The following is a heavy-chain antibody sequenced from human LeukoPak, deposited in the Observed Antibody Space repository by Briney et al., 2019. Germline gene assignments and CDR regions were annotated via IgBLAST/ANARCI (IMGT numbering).Heavy chain of an antibody. D-gene: IGHD3-22*01. J-gene: IGHJ4*02. Sequence: ASVKVSCKAYGYTFTGYYMHWVRQAPGQGLEWMGRINPNSGGTNYAQKFQGRVTMTRDTSISTAYMELSRLRSDDTAVYYCARAEYYYDSSGYENWGQGTLVTVSS. V-gene: IGHV1-2*06. CDR2: INPNSGGT. CDR1: GYTFTGYY. CDR3: ARAEYYYDSSGYEN.